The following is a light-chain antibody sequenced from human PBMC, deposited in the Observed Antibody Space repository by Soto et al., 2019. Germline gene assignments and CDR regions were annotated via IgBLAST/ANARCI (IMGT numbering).Light chain of an antibody. J-gene: IGKJ1*01. V-gene: IGKV1-17*01. Sequence: DIQMTQSPSSLSASVGDRVTITCRASQGITHDLGWYQQKPGKAPKRLIYDASNLQSGVPSRFSGSGSGSDFTLTISSLQPEDFATYYCLQHYNDPWTFGQGTKV. CDR2: DAS. CDR1: QGITHD. CDR3: LQHYNDPWT.